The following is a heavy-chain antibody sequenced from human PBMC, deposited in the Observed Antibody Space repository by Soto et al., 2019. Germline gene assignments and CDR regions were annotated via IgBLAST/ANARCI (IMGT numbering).Heavy chain of an antibody. CDR3: AQTLGSAVAGPGRFDL. J-gene: IGHJ2*01. Sequence: QVQLVQSGAEVKKYGSSVKVSCKASGGTFSRYAISWVRQAPGQGLEWMGGIIPMFGTANYAQKFQGRVTITAGESTNTPYMQLGSLRAEDTAVYYCAQTLGSAVAGPGRFDLWGRGTLVTVSS. CDR1: GGTFSRYA. V-gene: IGHV1-69*12. CDR2: IIPMFGTA. D-gene: IGHD6-19*01.